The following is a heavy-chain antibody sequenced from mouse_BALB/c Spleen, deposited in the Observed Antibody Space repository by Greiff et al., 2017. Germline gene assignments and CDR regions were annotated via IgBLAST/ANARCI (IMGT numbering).Heavy chain of an antibody. CDR3: AREDGNYDY. CDR1: GFTFTDYY. D-gene: IGHD2-1*01. J-gene: IGHJ2*01. CDR2: IRNKANGYTT. V-gene: IGHV7-3*02. Sequence: EVKLVESGGGLVQPGGSLRLSCATSGFTFTDYYMSWVRQPPGKALEWLGFIRNKANGYTTEYSASVKGRFTISRDNSQSILYLQMNTLRAEDSATYYCAREDGNYDYWGQGTTLTVSS.